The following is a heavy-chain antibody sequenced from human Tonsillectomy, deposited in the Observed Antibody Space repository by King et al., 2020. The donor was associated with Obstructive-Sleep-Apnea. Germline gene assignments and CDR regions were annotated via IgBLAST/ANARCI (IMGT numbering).Heavy chain of an antibody. CDR2: IYFSGST. Sequence: QLQESGPGLVKPSETLSLTCTVSGDSIRSGLYYWGWIRQPPGKGLEWIGSIYFSGSTYYNPSLKIRVTLSVDTSKNHFSLRLRSVTATDTAVYYCARHFAEAIPKPNYSFDYWGQGALVTVSS. J-gene: IGHJ4*02. CDR3: ARHFAEAIPKPNYSFDY. CDR1: GDSIRSGLYY. V-gene: IGHV4-39*01. D-gene: IGHD2-2*01.